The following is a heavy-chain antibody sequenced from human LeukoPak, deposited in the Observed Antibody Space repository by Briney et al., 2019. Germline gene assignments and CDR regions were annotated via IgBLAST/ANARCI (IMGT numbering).Heavy chain of an antibody. CDR1: GFTFSSYE. D-gene: IGHD6-13*01. J-gene: IGHJ4*02. V-gene: IGHV3-48*03. CDR2: ISSSGSTI. Sequence: GGSLRLSCAASGFTFSSYEMNWVRQAPGKGLEWVSYISSSGSTIYYADSVKGRFTISRDNAKNSLYLQMNSLRAEDTAVYYCARDNPSSAAAGVFDYWGQGTLVTVSS. CDR3: ARDNPSSAAAGVFDY.